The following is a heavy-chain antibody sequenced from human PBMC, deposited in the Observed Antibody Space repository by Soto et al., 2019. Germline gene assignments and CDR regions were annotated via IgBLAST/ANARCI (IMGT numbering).Heavy chain of an antibody. CDR3: ARGRLFSSSSRGLWYYGMDD. D-gene: IGHD6-6*01. J-gene: IGHJ6*02. CDR1: GYTFTNYY. Sequence: QVQLVQSGAEVTKPGASVKISCKASGYTFTNYYMHWGRQAPGQGPEWMGIISPSDGGTSNAQKFQGRLTMTADTSTSTFYMKLSSLTSEDTAVYYCARGRLFSSSSRGLWYYGMDDWGHGTTVTVSS. CDR2: ISPSDGGT. V-gene: IGHV1-46*01.